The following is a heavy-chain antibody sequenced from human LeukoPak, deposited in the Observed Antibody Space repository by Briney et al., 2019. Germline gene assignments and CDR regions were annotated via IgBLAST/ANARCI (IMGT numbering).Heavy chain of an antibody. CDR3: ARANDWHKYYFDY. D-gene: IGHD2-21*01. CDR1: GASISGSGYY. J-gene: IGHJ4*02. CDR2: IYDSGST. V-gene: IGHV4-39*07. Sequence: SETLSLTCTVSGASISGSGYYWGWIRQPPGKGLEWIGNIYDSGSTYYNASLQSRVTISIDTSKNQFSLRLSSVTAADTAVYYCARANDWHKYYFDYWGQGTLVTVSS.